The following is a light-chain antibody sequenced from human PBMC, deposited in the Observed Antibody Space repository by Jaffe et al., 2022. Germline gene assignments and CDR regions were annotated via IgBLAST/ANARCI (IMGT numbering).Light chain of an antibody. CDR1: QSVRSY. J-gene: IGKJ4*01. CDR3: QQRSNWPPH. CDR2: NAS. Sequence: EIVLTQSPATLSLSPGERATLSCRASQSVRSYLAWYQQKPGQAPRLLIYNASNWATGIPARFTGSGSGTDFTLTISSLEPEDFAVYYCQQRSNWPPHFGGGTKVEIK. V-gene: IGKV3-11*01.